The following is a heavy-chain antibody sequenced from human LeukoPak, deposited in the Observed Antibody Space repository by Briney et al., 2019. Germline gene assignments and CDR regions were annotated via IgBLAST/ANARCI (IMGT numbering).Heavy chain of an antibody. J-gene: IGHJ4*02. CDR2: INHDGSDI. Sequence: GGSLRLSCAVSGFTVSTYVMHWVRRAPGEGLVWFSRINHDGSDISYADSVKGRSTISRDNAKNTLYLQMNSLRADDTAIYYCVRDSNFKIDYWGQGTLVTVSS. CDR1: GFTVSTYV. D-gene: IGHD5-24*01. CDR3: VRDSNFKIDY. V-gene: IGHV3-74*01.